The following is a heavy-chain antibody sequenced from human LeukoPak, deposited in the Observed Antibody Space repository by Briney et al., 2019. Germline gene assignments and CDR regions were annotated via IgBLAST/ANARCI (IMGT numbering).Heavy chain of an antibody. J-gene: IGHJ4*01. V-gene: IGHV3-23*01. Sequence: GGSLRLSCAASGFPLSSYGMTRVRQAPGKGLEWVSFITGSRGTTYYADSVKGRFSISRDNSKNTLYLEMSNLRVEDTATYYCVKVPLTVMSYFHYWGQGTLVTVSS. D-gene: IGHD4-17*01. CDR1: GFPLSSYG. CDR3: VKVPLTVMSYFHY. CDR2: ITGSRGTT.